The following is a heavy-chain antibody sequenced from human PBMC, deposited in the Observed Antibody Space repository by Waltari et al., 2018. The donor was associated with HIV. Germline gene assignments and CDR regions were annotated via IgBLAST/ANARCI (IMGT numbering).Heavy chain of an antibody. Sequence: QVQLVESGGGVVQPGRSLRLSCATSGLTLRSYGMHWVRQAPGKGLEWVTVIWYDGSKKYYADSVKGRFTISRDNSKNTLYLQMNSLRIEDTAVYYCARKYSSSWGAPFDYWGQGTLVTVSS. D-gene: IGHD6-13*01. CDR1: GLTLRSYG. CDR3: ARKYSSSWGAPFDY. CDR2: IWYDGSKK. J-gene: IGHJ4*02. V-gene: IGHV3-33*01.